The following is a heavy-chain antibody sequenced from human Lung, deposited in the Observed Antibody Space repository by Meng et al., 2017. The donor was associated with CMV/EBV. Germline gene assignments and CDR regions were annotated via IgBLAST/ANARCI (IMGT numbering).Heavy chain of an antibody. D-gene: IGHD6-6*01. Sequence: CTVSDESMSSRSYYWGWTRQPPGKGLEWYGSIYYSGSTYYNPSLKSRVTISVDTSKNQFSLKLSSVTAADTAVYYCARINIASRRSSDYWGQGTXVTVSS. CDR3: ARINIASRRSSDY. CDR1: DESMSSRSYY. J-gene: IGHJ4*02. CDR2: IYYSGST. V-gene: IGHV4-39*07.